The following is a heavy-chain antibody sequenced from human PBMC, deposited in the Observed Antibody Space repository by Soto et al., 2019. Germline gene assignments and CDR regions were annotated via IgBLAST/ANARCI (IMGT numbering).Heavy chain of an antibody. CDR1: GGSFSGHY. D-gene: IGHD6-13*01. CDR3: ARSRRGFGRSWYDWFDH. J-gene: IGHJ5*02. Sequence: SETLSLTCAVYGGSFSGHYWSWIRQPPGKGLEWIGEINESGSTKYTPSLKSRVTTSLDTSKNQFSLKLSSVTAADTAVYYCARSRRGFGRSWYDWFDHWGQGTLVTVSS. V-gene: IGHV4-34*01. CDR2: INESGST.